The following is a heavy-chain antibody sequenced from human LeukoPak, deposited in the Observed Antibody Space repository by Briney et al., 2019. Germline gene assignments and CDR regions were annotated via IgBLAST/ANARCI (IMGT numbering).Heavy chain of an antibody. Sequence: NPSETLSLTCAVYGGSFSDYYWNWIRQPPGKGLEWIGEINHSGSTNYNPSLKTRVTISVDTSKNQFSLNLNSVTAADTAVYFCAKTPTALVRGGYYFDSWGQGTLVTVSS. D-gene: IGHD6-6*01. V-gene: IGHV4-34*01. J-gene: IGHJ4*02. CDR1: GGSFSDYY. CDR3: AKTPTALVRGGYYFDS. CDR2: INHSGST.